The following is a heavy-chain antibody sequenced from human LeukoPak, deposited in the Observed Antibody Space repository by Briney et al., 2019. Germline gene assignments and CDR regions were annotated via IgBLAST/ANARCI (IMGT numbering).Heavy chain of an antibody. D-gene: IGHD4-23*01. J-gene: IGHJ4*02. CDR2: INHSGST. CDR1: GGSFSGYY. CDR3: ARSLIQYGADSAWPIHFDS. Sequence: SETLSLSCAVYGGSFSGYYWSWIRQPPGKGLEWIGEINHSGSTNYNPSLKSRVTISADTSNQFSLKLNSVTAADTAIYYCARSLIQYGADSAWPIHFDSWGQGILVTVSS. V-gene: IGHV4-34*01.